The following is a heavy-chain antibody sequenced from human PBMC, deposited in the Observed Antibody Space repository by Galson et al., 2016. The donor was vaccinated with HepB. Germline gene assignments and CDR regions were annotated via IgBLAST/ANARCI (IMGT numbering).Heavy chain of an antibody. D-gene: IGHD2-15*01. CDR1: GYTFTNFA. J-gene: IGHJ5*02. CDR3: ARINTFTGSGFDP. V-gene: IGHV1-3*01. CDR2: INPGNGNS. Sequence: SVKVSCKASGYTFTNFAIHWVRQAPGQRLEWMGWINPGNGNSKYSQKFQGRVTFTRDTSAGTAYMELSSLRSEDTAVYYCARINTFTGSGFDPWGQGTLVTVSS.